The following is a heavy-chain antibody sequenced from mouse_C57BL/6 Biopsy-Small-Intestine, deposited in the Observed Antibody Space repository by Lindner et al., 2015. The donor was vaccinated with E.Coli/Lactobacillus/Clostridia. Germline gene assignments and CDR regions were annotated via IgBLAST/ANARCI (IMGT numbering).Heavy chain of an antibody. CDR2: ISSGGSYT. CDR1: GFTFSSYG. J-gene: IGHJ3*01. CDR3: AREEIYYGSSYAWFAY. V-gene: IGHV5-6*01. Sequence: VQLQESGGDLVKPGGSLKLSCAASGFTFSSYGMSWVRQTPYKRLEWVATISSGGSYTYYSDSVKGRFTISRDNAKNTLYLQMSSLKSEDTAMFYCAREEIYYGSSYAWFAYWGQGTLVTVSA. D-gene: IGHD1-1*01.